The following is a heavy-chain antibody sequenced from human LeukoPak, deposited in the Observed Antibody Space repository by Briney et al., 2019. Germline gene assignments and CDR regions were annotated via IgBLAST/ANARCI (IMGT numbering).Heavy chain of an antibody. CDR2: IRYDGSNK. D-gene: IGHD3-10*01. CDR1: GFTFSSYG. V-gene: IGHV3-30*02. J-gene: IGHJ4*02. Sequence: GGSLRLSCAASGFTFSSYGMHWVRQAPGKGLEWVAFIRYDGSNKYYADSVKGRFTISRDNSKNTLYLQMNSLRAEDTAVYYCAKDRRLGSGSFDYWGRGTLVTVSS. CDR3: AKDRRLGSGSFDY.